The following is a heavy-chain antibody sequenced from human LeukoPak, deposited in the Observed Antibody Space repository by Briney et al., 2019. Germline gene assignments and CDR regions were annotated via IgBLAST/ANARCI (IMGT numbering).Heavy chain of an antibody. CDR2: ISYDGRTT. CDR1: AFTLSSHS. V-gene: IGHV3-30*04. CDR3: TRDGIVGARSFDS. J-gene: IGHJ4*02. D-gene: IGHD1-26*01. Sequence: GKSLRLSCAGSAFTLSSHSMHWVRQAPGKGLVWVAAISYDGRTTYYADSVKGRFTISKDTSKNTLYLEMDSLRPEDTAIYYCTRDGIVGARSFDSWGQGILVTVSS.